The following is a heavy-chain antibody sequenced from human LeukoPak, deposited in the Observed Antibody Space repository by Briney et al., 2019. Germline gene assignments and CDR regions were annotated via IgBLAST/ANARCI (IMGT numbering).Heavy chain of an antibody. CDR1: GGSISSSSYY. V-gene: IGHV4-39*01. CDR3: ATNWGRYSRGPLDY. Sequence: SETLSLTCTVSGGSISSSSYYWGWIRQPPGKGLEWIGSIYYSGSTYYNPSLKSRVTISVDTSKNHFSLKLSSVTAADTAVYYCATNWGRYSRGPLDYWGQGTLVTVSS. J-gene: IGHJ4*02. CDR2: IYYSGST. D-gene: IGHD6-13*01.